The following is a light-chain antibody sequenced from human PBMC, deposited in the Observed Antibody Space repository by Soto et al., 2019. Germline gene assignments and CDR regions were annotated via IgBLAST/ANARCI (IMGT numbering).Light chain of an antibody. Sequence: EIGLTQSPATLSLSPGERATLSCRASQSVSSYLAWYQQKPGQAPRLLIYDASNKATGIPARFSGSGSGTDFTLTISSLEPEDFAVYYCQQRNNWPSWTFGQGTKVEIK. CDR3: QQRNNWPSWT. CDR1: QSVSSY. J-gene: IGKJ1*01. V-gene: IGKV3-11*01. CDR2: DAS.